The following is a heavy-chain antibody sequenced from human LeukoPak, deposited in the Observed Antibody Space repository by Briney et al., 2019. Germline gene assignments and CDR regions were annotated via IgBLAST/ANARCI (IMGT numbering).Heavy chain of an antibody. V-gene: IGHV3-30*04. CDR1: GFTFSSYV. D-gene: IGHD2-15*01. Sequence: GGSLRLSCAASGFTFSSYVMHWVRQAPGKGLEWVAIISYDGSNEYYADSVKGRFTISRDNSKNTLYLQMNSLRAEDTAVYYCASNTRYCSGGNCYSGILGYFQHWGQGTLVTVSS. CDR3: ASNTRYCSGGNCYSGILGYFQH. J-gene: IGHJ1*01. CDR2: ISYDGSNE.